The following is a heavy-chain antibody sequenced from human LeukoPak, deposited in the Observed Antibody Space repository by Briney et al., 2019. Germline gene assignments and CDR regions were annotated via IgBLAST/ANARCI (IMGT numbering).Heavy chain of an antibody. J-gene: IGHJ4*02. D-gene: IGHD3-10*01. Sequence: SETLSLTCTVSGGSVSSGSYYWNWIRQPPGKGLEWIGYTYNSGSTNYSPSLKSRVTISVDTSKNQFSLRLSSVTPADTAVYYCARNRLYGSGSGDFDYWGQGTLVTVSS. V-gene: IGHV4-61*01. CDR1: GGSVSSGSYY. CDR3: ARNRLYGSGSGDFDY. CDR2: TYNSGST.